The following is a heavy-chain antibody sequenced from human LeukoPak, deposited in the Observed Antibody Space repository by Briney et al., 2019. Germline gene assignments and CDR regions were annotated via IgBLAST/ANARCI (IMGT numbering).Heavy chain of an antibody. J-gene: IGHJ4*01. Sequence: ERSLRLSCAASGFTFSSYAMHWVHQAPGKGLEWVAVIPYDGSNKYYADSVKGRFTISRDNSKNTLYLQMNSLRAEDTAVYYGAREAYSYGYIDYWGQEPWSPSPQ. D-gene: IGHD5-18*01. CDR2: IPYDGSNK. CDR3: AREAYSYGYIDY. V-gene: IGHV3-30*04. CDR1: GFTFSSYA.